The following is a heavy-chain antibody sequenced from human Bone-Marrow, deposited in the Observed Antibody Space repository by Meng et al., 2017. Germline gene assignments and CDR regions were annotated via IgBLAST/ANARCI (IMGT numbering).Heavy chain of an antibody. V-gene: IGHV3-23*04. CDR3: ANPPTVTTVNVH. CDR1: GFTFSSYA. Sequence: QRVVSGGVLVQPGGYLSLSCAASGFTFSSYARCWVRQAPGKGLWWVSAISGGGGSTYYADSVKGRFTVSRDNSRNTLYLQMHSLRAEDTAVYYCANPPTVTTVNVHWGQGTLVTVSS. D-gene: IGHD4-17*01. CDR2: ISGGGGST. J-gene: IGHJ4*02.